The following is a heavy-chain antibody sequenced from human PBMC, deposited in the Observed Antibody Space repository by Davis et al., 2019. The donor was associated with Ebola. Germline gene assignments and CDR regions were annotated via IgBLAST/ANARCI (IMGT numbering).Heavy chain of an antibody. V-gene: IGHV1-18*01. CDR2: ISAYNGNT. D-gene: IGHD1-26*01. Sequence: ASVKVSCKASGGTFSSYAISWVRQAPGQGLEWMGWISAYNGNTNYAQKLQGRVTMTTDTSTSTAYMELRSLRSDDTAVYYCAKIVGATTARGLYNWFDPWGQGTLVTVSS. CDR3: AKIVGATTARGLYNWFDP. CDR1: GGTFSSYA. J-gene: IGHJ5*02.